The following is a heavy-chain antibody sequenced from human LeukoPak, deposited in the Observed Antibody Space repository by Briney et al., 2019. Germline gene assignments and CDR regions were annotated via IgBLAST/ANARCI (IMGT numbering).Heavy chain of an antibody. CDR2: IIPIFGTA. Sequence: VASVKVSCKASGGTFSSYAISWVRQAPGQGLEWMGGIIPIFGTANYAQKFQGRVTITTDESTSTAYMELSRLRSDDTAVYYCARGDYDSSGFIFDYWGQGTLVTVSS. J-gene: IGHJ4*02. CDR3: ARGDYDSSGFIFDY. CDR1: GGTFSSYA. D-gene: IGHD3-22*01. V-gene: IGHV1-69*05.